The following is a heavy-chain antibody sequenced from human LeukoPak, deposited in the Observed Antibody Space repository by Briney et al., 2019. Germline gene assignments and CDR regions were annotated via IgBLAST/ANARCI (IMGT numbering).Heavy chain of an antibody. D-gene: IGHD1-26*01. J-gene: IGHJ4*02. CDR3: ARLSGSGGTYFDY. CDR1: GGSISSSSYY. V-gene: IGHV4-39*01. CDR2: IFYSGIT. Sequence: SETLSLTCTVSGGSISSSSYYGGWIRQPPGKGLEWIGNIFYSGITYYNPSLKSRVTISVDTSKNQFSLKLNSVTAADTAVYYCARLSGSGGTYFDYWGQGTLVTVSS.